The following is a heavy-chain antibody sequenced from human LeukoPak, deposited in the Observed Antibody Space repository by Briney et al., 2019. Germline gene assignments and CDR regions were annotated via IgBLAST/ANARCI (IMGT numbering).Heavy chain of an antibody. V-gene: IGHV3-15*01. J-gene: IGHJ4*02. D-gene: IGHD2-8*02. CDR1: GYTFRRPW. CDR3: TTDHTVIGRYIGLGGTVVF. CDR2: IQSKGDGEAT. Sequence: GGSLRLSCAKSGYTFRRPWMSWVRQAPGKGLEWVGHIQSKGDGEATDYGAAVKGRFTISRDDSKDTLYLQMNNLQSEDTVIYYCTTDHTVIGRYIGLGGTVVFWGQGTLATVSS.